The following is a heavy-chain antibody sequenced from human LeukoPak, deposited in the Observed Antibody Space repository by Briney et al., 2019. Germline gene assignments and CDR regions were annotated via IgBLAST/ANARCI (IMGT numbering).Heavy chain of an antibody. CDR2: IYYSGST. Sequence: SQTLSLTCTVSGGSISSGGYYWSWIRQHPGKGLEWIGDIYYSGSTYHNPSLKSRVTISVDTSKNQFSLKLSSVTAADTAVYYCARDSPGCGGYSYWGQGTLVTVSS. D-gene: IGHD5-12*01. J-gene: IGHJ4*02. CDR1: GGSISSGGYY. V-gene: IGHV4-31*03. CDR3: ARDSPGCGGYSY.